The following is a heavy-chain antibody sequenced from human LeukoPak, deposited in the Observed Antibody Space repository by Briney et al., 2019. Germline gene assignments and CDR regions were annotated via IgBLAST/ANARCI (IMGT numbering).Heavy chain of an antibody. J-gene: IGHJ5*02. CDR3: ARDKGATGLNWFDP. V-gene: IGHV3-30-3*01. CDR1: GFTFSSYA. CDR2: ISYDGSNK. D-gene: IGHD1-26*01. Sequence: PGGSLRLSCAASGFTFSSYAMHWVRQAPGKGLEWVAVISYDGSNKYYADSVKGRFTISRDNSKNTLYLQMNSLRAEDTAVYYCARDKGATGLNWFDPWGQGTLVTVSS.